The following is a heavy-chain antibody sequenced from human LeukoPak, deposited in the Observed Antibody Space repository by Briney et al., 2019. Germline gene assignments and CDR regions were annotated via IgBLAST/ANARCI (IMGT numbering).Heavy chain of an antibody. CDR1: GGSIISDSYY. D-gene: IGHD2-8*01. J-gene: IGHJ3*02. CDR2: MYTSGTT. CDR3: ATYRDQPLFNIVLMVYDPDAFDI. Sequence: SETLSLTCSVSGGSIISDSYYWNWIRQPAGKGLEWIGRMYTSGTTNYNPSLKSLVTISVDTSKNQFSLKLSSVTAADTAVYYCATYRDQPLFNIVLMVYDPDAFDIWGQGTMVTVSS. V-gene: IGHV4-61*02.